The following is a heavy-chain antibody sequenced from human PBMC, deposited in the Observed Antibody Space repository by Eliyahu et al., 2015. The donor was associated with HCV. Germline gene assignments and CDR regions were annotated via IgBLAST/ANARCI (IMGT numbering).Heavy chain of an antibody. V-gene: IGHV3-23*01. J-gene: IGHJ4*02. D-gene: IGHD1-1*01. CDR2: IPNTGGST. Sequence: QLLESGGGLVQPGGSLXLSCVGSGFAFRSYAMXWVRQAPGKGLEWVAAIPNTGGSTYYADSVKGRFTISRDNYKNTVYLQMDSLRAEDTAVYFCSRVRGYGDYWGQGTLVTVSS. CDR3: SRVRGYGDY. CDR1: GFAFRSYA.